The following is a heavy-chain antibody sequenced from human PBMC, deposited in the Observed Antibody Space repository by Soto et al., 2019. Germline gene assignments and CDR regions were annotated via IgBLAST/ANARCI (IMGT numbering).Heavy chain of an antibody. CDR3: ARRARPDFYYMDV. Sequence: EVQLAESGGGLAQPGGSLRLSCAASGFTLSGYAMDWVRQAPGKGLEYVSGLSSNGVGTYYANSVQDRFTISRDNSKNTVYLQMGSLRPEDMAVYYCARRARPDFYYMDVWGKGTTVTVSS. D-gene: IGHD6-6*01. CDR1: GFTLSGYA. J-gene: IGHJ6*03. V-gene: IGHV3-64*01. CDR2: LSSNGVGT.